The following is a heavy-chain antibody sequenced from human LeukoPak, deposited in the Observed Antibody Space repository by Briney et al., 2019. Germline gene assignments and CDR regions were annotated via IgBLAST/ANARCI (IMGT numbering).Heavy chain of an antibody. J-gene: IGHJ4*02. CDR2: ISAYNGNT. CDR1: GYTFTSYG. Sequence: ASVKVSCKASGYTFTSYGISWVRQAPGQGLEWMGWISAYNGNTNYAQKLQGRVTMTTETSTSTAYMELRSLRSDDTAVYYCAAYGSGSYYSVGDYFDYWGQGTLVTVSS. V-gene: IGHV1-18*01. CDR3: AAYGSGSYYSVGDYFDY. D-gene: IGHD3-10*01.